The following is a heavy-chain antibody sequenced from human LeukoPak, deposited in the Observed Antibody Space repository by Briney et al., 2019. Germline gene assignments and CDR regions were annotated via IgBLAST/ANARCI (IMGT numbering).Heavy chain of an antibody. CDR1: GYTFTGYY. J-gene: IGHJ3*02. CDR2: INPNSGGT. CDR3: AREPMIVVVHDAFDI. D-gene: IGHD3-22*01. V-gene: IGHV1-2*06. Sequence: GASVKVSCKASGYTFTGYYMHWVRQAPGQGLEWMGRINPNSGGTNYAQKFQGRVTMTRDTSISTAYMELSRLRSDDTAVYYCAREPMIVVVHDAFDIWGQGTMVTVSS.